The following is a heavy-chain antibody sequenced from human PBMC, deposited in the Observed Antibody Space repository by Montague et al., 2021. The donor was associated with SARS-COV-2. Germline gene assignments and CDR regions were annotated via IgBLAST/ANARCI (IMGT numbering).Heavy chain of an antibody. V-gene: IGHV4-34*01. CDR2: INHSGII. Sequence: ETLSLTCGVHGGSLGTYYWSWIRQPPGKGLEWIGEINHSGIINSNPSLKSRVTISVGTSKNQVSLKLNSVTAADTAVYYCARTGEQLLLTGWFDPWGQGTLVTVSS. D-gene: IGHD3-9*01. CDR3: ARTGEQLLLTGWFDP. CDR1: GGSLGTYY. J-gene: IGHJ5*02.